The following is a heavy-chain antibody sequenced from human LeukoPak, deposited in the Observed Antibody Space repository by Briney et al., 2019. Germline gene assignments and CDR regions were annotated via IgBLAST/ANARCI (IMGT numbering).Heavy chain of an antibody. Sequence: PSQTLSLTCTVSGGSISSGDYYWSWIRQPPGKGLEWIGYIYYSGSTYYNPSLKSRVTISVDTSKNRFSLKLSSVTAADTAVYYCARAGCSGGSCYPDPYYFDYWGQGTLVTVSS. CDR3: ARAGCSGGSCYPDPYYFDY. D-gene: IGHD2-15*01. V-gene: IGHV4-30-4*01. CDR2: IYYSGST. CDR1: GGSISSGDYY. J-gene: IGHJ4*02.